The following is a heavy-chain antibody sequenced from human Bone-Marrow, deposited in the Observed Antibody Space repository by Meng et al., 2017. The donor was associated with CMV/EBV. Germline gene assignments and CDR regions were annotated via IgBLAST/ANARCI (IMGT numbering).Heavy chain of an antibody. V-gene: IGHV3-30*02. CDR3: AKLGRDIVVAPTTSVDF. J-gene: IGHJ4*02. CDR2: IRYDGSKQ. D-gene: IGHD2-2*01. Sequence: GESLKISCAASGFTFSSYGMHWVRQAPGKGLEWVAFIRYDGSKQNYADSVKGRFTISRDNSENSLYLQMNSLRAEATAFYYCAKLGRDIVVAPTTSVDFWGQGTLVTVSS. CDR1: GFTFSSYG.